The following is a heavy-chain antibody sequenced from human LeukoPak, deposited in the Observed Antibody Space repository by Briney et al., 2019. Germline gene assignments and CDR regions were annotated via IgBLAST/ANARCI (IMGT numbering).Heavy chain of an antibody. CDR2: ISGSGGST. J-gene: IGHJ4*02. Sequence: AGGSLRLSYAASGFTFSSYAMSWVRQAPGKGLEWVSAISGSGGSTYYADSVKGRFTISRDNSKNTLYLQMNSLRAEDTAVYYCAKEGVEETYYDFWSGYHFDYWGQGTLVTVSS. V-gene: IGHV3-23*01. CDR3: AKEGVEETYYDFWSGYHFDY. CDR1: GFTFSSYA. D-gene: IGHD3-3*01.